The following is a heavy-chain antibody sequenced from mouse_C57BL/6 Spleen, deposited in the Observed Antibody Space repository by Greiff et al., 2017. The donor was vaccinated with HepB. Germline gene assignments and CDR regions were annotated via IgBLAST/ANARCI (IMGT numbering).Heavy chain of an antibody. CDR2: ISDGGSYT. CDR1: GFTFSSYA. V-gene: IGHV5-4*01. J-gene: IGHJ2*01. Sequence: EVQGVESGGGLVKPGGSLKLSCAASGFTFSSYAMSWVRQTPEKRLEWVATISDGGSYTYYPDNVKGRFTISRDNAKNNLYLQMSHLKSEDTAMYYCARAFYYDYDVFFDYWGQGTTLTVSS. CDR3: ARAFYYDYDVFFDY. D-gene: IGHD2-4*01.